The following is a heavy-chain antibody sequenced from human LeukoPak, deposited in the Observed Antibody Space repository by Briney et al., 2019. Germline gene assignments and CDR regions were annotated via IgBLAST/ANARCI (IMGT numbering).Heavy chain of an antibody. J-gene: IGHJ4*02. CDR2: IDPNSGGT. CDR3: ARVLYSGSRFDY. V-gene: IGHV1-2*02. D-gene: IGHD1-26*01. CDR1: GYTFTGYY. Sequence: GASVKVSCKASGYTFTGYYMHWVRPAPGQGLEWMGWIDPNSGGTNYAQKFQGRVTMTRDTSISTAYMEMSRLRSDDTAVYYCARVLYSGSRFDYWGQGTLVTVSS.